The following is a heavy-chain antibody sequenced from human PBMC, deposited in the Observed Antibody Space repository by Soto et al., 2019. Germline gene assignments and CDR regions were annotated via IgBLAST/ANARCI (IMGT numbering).Heavy chain of an antibody. D-gene: IGHD6-13*01. Sequence: GSLRLSCTAAGFTFVDYAMSWFRQAPGKGLDWVGFIRSKAYGGTTEYAASVKGRFTISRDDSKSIAYLQMSSLKTEDTAVYYCTSGYSSSWYPDWFDHWGQGPLVTVSS. CDR3: TSGYSSSWYPDWFDH. V-gene: IGHV3-49*03. CDR2: IRSKAYGGTT. J-gene: IGHJ5*02. CDR1: GFTFVDYA.